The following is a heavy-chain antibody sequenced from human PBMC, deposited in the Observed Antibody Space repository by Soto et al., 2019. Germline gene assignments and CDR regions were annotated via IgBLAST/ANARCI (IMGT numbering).Heavy chain of an antibody. Sequence: PSETLSLTCAVSGVSISSGGYSWSWIRQPPGKGLEWIGYIYHSGSTYYNPSLKSRVTISVDRSKNQFSLKLSSVTAADTAVYYCARVETLLWFGENQYYFDYWGQGTLVTVSS. CDR2: IYHSGST. D-gene: IGHD3-10*01. CDR3: ARVETLLWFGENQYYFDY. CDR1: GVSISSGGYS. V-gene: IGHV4-30-2*01. J-gene: IGHJ4*02.